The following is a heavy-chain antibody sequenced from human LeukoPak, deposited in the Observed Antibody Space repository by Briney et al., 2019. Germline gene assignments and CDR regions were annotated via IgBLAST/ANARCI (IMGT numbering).Heavy chain of an antibody. Sequence: GGSLRLSCAASGFTFSYYAMSWVRQAPGKGLEWVANIKEDGSEKYYVDSVKGRFTISRDNAKNSLYLQMDSLRAEDTAVYYCARDSQHLNFDHWGQGTLVTVSS. D-gene: IGHD3-3*02. CDR1: GFTFSYYA. J-gene: IGHJ4*02. V-gene: IGHV3-7*04. CDR3: ARDSQHLNFDH. CDR2: IKEDGSEK.